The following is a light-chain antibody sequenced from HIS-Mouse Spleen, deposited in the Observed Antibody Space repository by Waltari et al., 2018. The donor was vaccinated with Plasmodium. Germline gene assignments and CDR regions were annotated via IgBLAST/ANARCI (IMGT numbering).Light chain of an antibody. Sequence: SYELTQPPSVSVSPGQTARITCSGDALPKKYAYWYQQKSGQAPVLVIYEDSKRPSGIPVRLSGSNSGTMATLTISGAQVEDEADYYCYSTDSSGNHRVFGGGTKLTVL. CDR1: ALPKKY. V-gene: IGLV3-10*01. CDR3: YSTDSSGNHRV. CDR2: EDS. J-gene: IGLJ3*02.